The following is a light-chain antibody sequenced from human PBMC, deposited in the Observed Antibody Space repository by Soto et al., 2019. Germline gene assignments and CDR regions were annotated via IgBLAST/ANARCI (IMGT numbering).Light chain of an antibody. CDR2: EVS. CDR1: SSDVGGYNY. CDR3: SSYTSSSTLGYV. V-gene: IGLV2-14*01. Sequence: QSALTQPASVSGSPGQSITISCTGTSSDVGGYNYVSWYQQHPGKAPKLMIYEVSNRPSGVSNRFSGSKSGNTASLTISGLQAEDEADYYCSSYTSSSTLGYVFGTWTKVTVL. J-gene: IGLJ1*01.